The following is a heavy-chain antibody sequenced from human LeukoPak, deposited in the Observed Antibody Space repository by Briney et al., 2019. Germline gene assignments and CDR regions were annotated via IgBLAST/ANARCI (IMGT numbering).Heavy chain of an antibody. CDR2: IYYSGST. CDR1: GGSISSSSYY. V-gene: IGHV4-39*01. J-gene: IGHJ1*01. CDR3: ARPAEATGYAEYFQH. Sequence: SETLSLTCTVSGGSISSSSYYWGWIRQPPGKGLEWIGSIYYSGSTYYNPSLKSRVTISVDTSKNQFSLKLSPVTAADTAVYYCARPAEATGYAEYFQHWGQGTLVTVSS. D-gene: IGHD5-12*01.